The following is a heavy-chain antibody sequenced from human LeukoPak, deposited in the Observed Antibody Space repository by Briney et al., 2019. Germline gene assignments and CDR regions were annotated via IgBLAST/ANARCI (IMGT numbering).Heavy chain of an antibody. CDR2: IKQEVVET. CDR3: VRAQGLGESENH. D-gene: IGHD3-16*01. J-gene: IGHJ4*01. V-gene: IGHV3-7*01. Sequence: TGGSLRVSSAEPRFTFSTYCMSSVREAPGERLWWVAHIKQEVVETYYVVSVEGRFTISRDNAKNSLFLQMNSLRAEDTAVYYCVRAQGLGESENHWGHGTLVTVSS. CDR1: RFTFSTYC.